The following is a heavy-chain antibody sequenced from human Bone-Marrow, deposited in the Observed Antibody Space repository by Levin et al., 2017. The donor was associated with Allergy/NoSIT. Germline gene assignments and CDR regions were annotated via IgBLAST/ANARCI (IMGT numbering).Heavy chain of an antibody. Sequence: GESLKISCKGSGYRFTSYWIGWVRQMPGKGLEWMGIVFPGNSEIRYSPSFQGQVTLSADKSISTAYLQWSSLKASDTAMYYCTKRGDSGYYYEDPDAFDVWGRGTMVTVSS. J-gene: IGHJ3*01. V-gene: IGHV5-51*01. D-gene: IGHD3-22*01. CDR1: GYRFTSYW. CDR2: VFPGNSEI. CDR3: TKRGDSGYYYEDPDAFDV.